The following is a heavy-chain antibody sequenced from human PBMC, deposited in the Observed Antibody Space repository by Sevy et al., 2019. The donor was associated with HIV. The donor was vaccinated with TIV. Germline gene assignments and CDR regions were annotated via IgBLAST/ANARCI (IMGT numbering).Heavy chain of an antibody. Sequence: GGSLRLSCAASGFTFSSYAMSWVRQAPGKGLEWVSAISGSGGSTYYADSVKGRFTISRDNSKNTLYLQMNSLRAEDTAVYYCANYYYDSSGYYPVQHWGQGTLVTVSS. D-gene: IGHD3-22*01. CDR2: ISGSGGST. J-gene: IGHJ1*01. V-gene: IGHV3-23*01. CDR3: ANYYYDSSGYYPVQH. CDR1: GFTFSSYA.